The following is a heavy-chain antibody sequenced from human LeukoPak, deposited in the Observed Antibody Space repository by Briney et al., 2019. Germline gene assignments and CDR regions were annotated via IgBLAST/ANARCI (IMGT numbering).Heavy chain of an antibody. J-gene: IGHJ4*02. CDR1: GGSISSSNW. D-gene: IGHD5-12*01. CDR2: IYHSGST. V-gene: IGHV4-4*02. CDR3: ASSIRYSGYEADY. Sequence: PSETLSLTCAVSGGSISSSNWWSWVRQPPGKGLEWIGEIYHSGSTNYNPSLKSRVTISVDKSKSQFSLKLSSVTAADTAVYYSASSIRYSGYEADYWGQGTLVTVSS.